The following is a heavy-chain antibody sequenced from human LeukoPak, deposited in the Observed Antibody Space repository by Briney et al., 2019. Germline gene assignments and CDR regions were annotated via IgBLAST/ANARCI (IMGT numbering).Heavy chain of an antibody. D-gene: IGHD3-10*01. CDR1: GFTFSNYG. Sequence: GGSLRLSCAASGFTFSNYGMHWVRQAPGKGLEWVAFIRYDGSNKNYTDSVKGRFTISRDNAKNTLYLQMNSLRAEDTALYYCARVARGDYYYYYMDVWGKGTTVTVSS. J-gene: IGHJ6*03. V-gene: IGHV3-30*02. CDR2: IRYDGSNK. CDR3: ARVARGDYYYYYMDV.